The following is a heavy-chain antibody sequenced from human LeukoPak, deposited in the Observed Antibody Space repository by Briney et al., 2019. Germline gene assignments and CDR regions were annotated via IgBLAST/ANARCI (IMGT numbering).Heavy chain of an antibody. D-gene: IGHD3-22*01. Sequence: GESLKISCKGSGYSFTSYWIGWVRQMPGKGLEWMGIIYPGDSDTRYSPSFQGQVTTSADKSISTAYLQWSSLKASDTAMYYCASRVSYSYYDSSGYLDAFDIWGQGTMVTVSS. CDR2: IYPGDSDT. CDR3: ASRVSYSYYDSSGYLDAFDI. CDR1: GYSFTSYW. J-gene: IGHJ3*02. V-gene: IGHV5-51*01.